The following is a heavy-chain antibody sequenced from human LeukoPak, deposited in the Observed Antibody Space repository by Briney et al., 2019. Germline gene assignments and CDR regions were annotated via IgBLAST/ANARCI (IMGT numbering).Heavy chain of an antibody. CDR2: IYYSGST. CDR1: GGSISSSYYY. J-gene: IGHJ6*02. CDR3: ASYPYYYGMDV. V-gene: IGHV4-39*01. Sequence: SETLSLTCTVSGGSISSSYYYWGWIRQPPGKGLEWIGSIYYSGSTYYNPSLKIRVTISVDTSKNQFSLKLRSVTAADTAVYYCASYPYYYGMDVWGQGTTVTVSS.